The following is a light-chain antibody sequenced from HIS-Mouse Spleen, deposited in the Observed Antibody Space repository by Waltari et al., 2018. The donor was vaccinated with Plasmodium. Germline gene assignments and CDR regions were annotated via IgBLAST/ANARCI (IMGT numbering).Light chain of an antibody. J-gene: IGLJ1*01. V-gene: IGLV3-1*01. CDR3: QAWDSSTDYV. CDR1: ALPKKY. Sequence: SYELTQPPSVSVSPGQTARITCSGDALPKKYAYWYQQKSGQAPVLVIYEDSKRPSGIPERFSGSNSGNTATLTISGTQAMDEADYYCQAWDSSTDYVFGTGTKVTVL. CDR2: EDS.